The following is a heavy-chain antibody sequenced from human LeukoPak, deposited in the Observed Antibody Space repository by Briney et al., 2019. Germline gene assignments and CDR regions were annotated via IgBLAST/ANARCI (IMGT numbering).Heavy chain of an antibody. CDR2: ISPYNGKT. CDR1: GYTFTNYG. CDR3: ARDSYCSGGSCRQSFRY. J-gene: IGHJ4*02. Sequence: ASVKVSCKASGYTFTNYGIIWVRQAPGQGLEWMGWISPYNGKTNYAQKLQGRVTMTTDTSTSTAYMELRSLRSDDTAVYYCARDSYCSGGSCRQSFRYWGQGTLVTVSP. D-gene: IGHD2-15*01. V-gene: IGHV1-18*01.